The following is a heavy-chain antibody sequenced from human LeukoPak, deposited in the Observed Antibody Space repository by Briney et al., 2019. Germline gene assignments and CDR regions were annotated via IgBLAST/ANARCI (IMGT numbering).Heavy chain of an antibody. D-gene: IGHD1-14*01. Sequence: PGGSLRLSCAASGFTFSTYIMNWVRQAPGKGLEWVSYISGSSGPIYYAASVKGRFTISRDNAKNSLYLQMNSLRAEDTGVYYCARQEPGFDIWGQGTMVNVSS. CDR1: GFTFSTYI. CDR2: ISGSSGPI. CDR3: ARQEPGFDI. J-gene: IGHJ3*02. V-gene: IGHV3-48*01.